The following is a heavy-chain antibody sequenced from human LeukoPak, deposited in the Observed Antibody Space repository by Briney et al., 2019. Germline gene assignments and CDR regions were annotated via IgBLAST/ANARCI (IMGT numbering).Heavy chain of an antibody. D-gene: IGHD3-16*01. CDR1: GFTFSSYE. Sequence: GGSLRLSCAASGFTFSSYEMNWVRQAPGKGLEWVSYISSSGSPIYYADSVKGRFTISRDNAKNSLYLQMNSLRAEDTAVYYCARSLTFGSRGQGTPVTVSS. J-gene: IGHJ4*02. CDR2: ISSSGSPI. V-gene: IGHV3-48*03. CDR3: ARSLTFGS.